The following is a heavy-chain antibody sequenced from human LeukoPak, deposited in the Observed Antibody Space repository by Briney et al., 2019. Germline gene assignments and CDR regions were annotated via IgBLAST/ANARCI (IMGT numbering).Heavy chain of an antibody. J-gene: IGHJ4*02. CDR1: GFTFSSYG. V-gene: IGHV3-33*01. CDR2: IWYDGSNK. CDR3: ARCMVRGVIPDY. D-gene: IGHD3-10*01. Sequence: PGGSLRLSCAASGFTFSSYGMHWVRQAPGKGLEWVAVIWYDGSNKYYADSVKGRFTISRVNSKNTLYLQMNSLRAEDTAVYYCARCMVRGVIPDYWGQGTLVTVSS.